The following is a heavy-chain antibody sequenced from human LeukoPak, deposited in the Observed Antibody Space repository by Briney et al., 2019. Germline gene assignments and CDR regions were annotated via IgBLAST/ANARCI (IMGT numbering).Heavy chain of an antibody. D-gene: IGHD3-10*01. CDR3: ARGRRGVIILPYYYYYMDV. CDR2: MNPNSGNT. V-gene: IGHV1-8*01. J-gene: IGHJ6*03. CDR1: GYTFTSYD. Sequence: ASVKVSCKASGYTFTSYDINWVRQATGPGLEWMGWMNPNSGNTGYAQKFQGRVTMTRNTSISTAYMELSSLRSEDTAVYYCARGRRGVIILPYYYYYMDVWGKGTTVTVSS.